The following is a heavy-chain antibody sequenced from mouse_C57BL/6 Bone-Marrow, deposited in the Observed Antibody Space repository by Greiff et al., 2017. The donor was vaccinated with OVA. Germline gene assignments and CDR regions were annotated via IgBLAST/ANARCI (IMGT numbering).Heavy chain of an antibody. Sequence: VQLQQSGAELVRPGASVKLSCTASGFNIKDYYMHWVKQRPEQGLEWIGRIDPEDGDTEYAPKFQGKATMTADTSSNTAYLQLSRLTSEDTAVYYCTPYVYYDYDVGAFDYWGQGTTLTVSS. CDR1: GFNIKDYY. CDR2: IDPEDGDT. V-gene: IGHV14-1*01. D-gene: IGHD2-4*01. CDR3: TPYVYYDYDVGAFDY. J-gene: IGHJ2*01.